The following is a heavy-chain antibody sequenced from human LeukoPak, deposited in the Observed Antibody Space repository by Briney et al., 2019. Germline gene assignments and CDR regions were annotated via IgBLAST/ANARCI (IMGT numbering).Heavy chain of an antibody. CDR3: TTYGSGRKFDY. CDR1: GFSFSDAW. J-gene: IGHJ4*02. CDR2: IESKTDGGTT. Sequence: GGSLRLSCAASGFSFSDAWMSWVRQIPGKGLEWVGRIESKTDGGTTDYAASVKGRFTISRDDSTNTLYLQMNSLKSEDTAVYYCTTYGSGRKFDYWGQGILVTVSS. D-gene: IGHD3-10*01. V-gene: IGHV3-15*04.